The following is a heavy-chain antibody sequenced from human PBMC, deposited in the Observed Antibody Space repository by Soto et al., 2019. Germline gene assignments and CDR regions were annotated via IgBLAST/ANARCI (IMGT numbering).Heavy chain of an antibody. D-gene: IGHD3-10*01. CDR2: IYYSGST. J-gene: IGHJ6*02. Sequence: SETLSLTCTVSGGSISSYYWSWIRQPPGKGLEWIGYIYYSGSTNYNPSLKSRVTISVDTSKNQFSLKLSSVTAADTAVYYCARADVLWFGELSYYYGRDVWGQATTVTVA. CDR3: ARADVLWFGELSYYYGRDV. V-gene: IGHV4-59*01. CDR1: GGSISSYY.